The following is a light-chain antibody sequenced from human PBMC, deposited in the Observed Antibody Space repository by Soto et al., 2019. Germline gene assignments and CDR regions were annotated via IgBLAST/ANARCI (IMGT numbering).Light chain of an antibody. V-gene: IGLV2-14*01. J-gene: IGLJ1*01. CDR1: SSDVGGYNY. Sequence: QSALTQPASVSGSPGQSITISCTGTSSDVGGYNYVSWYQQHPGKAPKLMIYEVSNRPSGVSNRLSGSKSGNTASLTISGLQAEDEADYYCSSYTSSSNIYVFGSGTKVTVL. CDR2: EVS. CDR3: SSYTSSSNIYV.